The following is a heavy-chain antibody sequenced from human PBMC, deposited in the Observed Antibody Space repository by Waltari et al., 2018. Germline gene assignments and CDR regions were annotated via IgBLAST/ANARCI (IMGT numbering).Heavy chain of an antibody. J-gene: IGHJ4*02. D-gene: IGHD2-2*01. CDR1: GFTFSSHW. CDR2: INRDGSER. V-gene: IGHV3-7*01. CDR3: ARHQTNRRFDY. Sequence: EVQLVESGGDLVQPGGSLRLSCAASGFTFSSHWMSWVRQAPGKGLEWVANINRDGSERNYVDSVEGRFTISRDNAKNSLHLQMNSLRVGDTAVYYCARHQTNRRFDYWGQGTLVTVSS.